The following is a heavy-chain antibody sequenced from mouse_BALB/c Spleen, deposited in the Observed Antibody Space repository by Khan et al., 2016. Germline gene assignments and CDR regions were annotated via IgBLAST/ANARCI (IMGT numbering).Heavy chain of an antibody. J-gene: IGHJ3*01. CDR3: ARPYGNYGWFAY. CDR1: GDTFTSNV. Sequence: VQLQQSGPELVKPGASVKMSFKASGDTFTSNVMHWVKQKPGQGREWIGYINPYNDGTKYNEKYNGKATLTSDKSYRTASTEHSSMTSEDSAVSYCARPYGNYGWFAYWGQGTLVTVSA. V-gene: IGHV1S136*01. CDR2: INPYNDGT. D-gene: IGHD2-10*02.